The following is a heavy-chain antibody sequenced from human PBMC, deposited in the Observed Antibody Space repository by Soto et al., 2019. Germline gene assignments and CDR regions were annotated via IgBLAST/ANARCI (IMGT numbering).Heavy chain of an antibody. CDR3: ATRHSSPSYDF. V-gene: IGHV5-51*01. Sequence: PGESLKISCNGSGYRFTDHWIGLVRQMPGKGLEWMGVIYPGDSDVRITPSFQGQVTISVDKSINTAYLQWSSLKASDTAFYYCATRHSSPSYDFWGQGTLVTVSS. J-gene: IGHJ4*02. D-gene: IGHD6-6*01. CDR1: GYRFTDHW. CDR2: IYPGDSDV.